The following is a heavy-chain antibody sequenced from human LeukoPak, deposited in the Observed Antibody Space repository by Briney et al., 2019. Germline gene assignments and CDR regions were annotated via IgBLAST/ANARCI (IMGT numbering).Heavy chain of an antibody. CDR3: ARGPPLFDP. V-gene: IGHV3-48*04. CDR1: GSTFSSYT. Sequence: PGGSLRLSCAASGSTFSSYTMNWVRQAPGKGLEWVSYIDLSGSTLYYVDSVKGRFTISRDNAKNSLYLQMNSLRAEDTAVYYCARGPPLFDPWGQGTLVAVSS. J-gene: IGHJ5*02. CDR2: IDLSGSTL.